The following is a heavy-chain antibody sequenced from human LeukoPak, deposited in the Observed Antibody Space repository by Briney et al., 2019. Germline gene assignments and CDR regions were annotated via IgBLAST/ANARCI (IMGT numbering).Heavy chain of an antibody. CDR2: ISSSGSTI. Sequence: GGSLRLSCAASGFTFSSYETNWVRQAPGKGLEWVSYISSSGSTIYYADSVKGRFTISRDNAKNSLYLQMNSLRAEDTAVYYCARSMVRGVIISFRYYGMDVWGKGTTVTVSS. D-gene: IGHD3-10*01. CDR1: GFTFSSYE. CDR3: ARSMVRGVIISFRYYGMDV. V-gene: IGHV3-48*03. J-gene: IGHJ6*04.